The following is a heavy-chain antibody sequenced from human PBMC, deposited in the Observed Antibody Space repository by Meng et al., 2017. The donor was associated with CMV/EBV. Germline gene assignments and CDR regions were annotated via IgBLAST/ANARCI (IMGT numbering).Heavy chain of an antibody. J-gene: IGHJ3*02. Sequence: ASVKVSCKASGYTFTGYYMHWVRQAPGQGLEWIGWINPNSGGTNYAQKFQGRVTMTRDTSISTAYMELSRLRSDDTAVYYCAPAYYYDSSGYFDAFDIWGQGTMVTVSS. D-gene: IGHD3-22*01. CDR3: APAYYYDSSGYFDAFDI. V-gene: IGHV1-2*02. CDR1: GYTFTGYY. CDR2: INPNSGGT.